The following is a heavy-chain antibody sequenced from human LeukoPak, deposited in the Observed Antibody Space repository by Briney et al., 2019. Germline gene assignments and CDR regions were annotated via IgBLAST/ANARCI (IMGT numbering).Heavy chain of an antibody. CDR2: IYSGGST. J-gene: IGHJ5*02. D-gene: IGHD6-6*01. CDR3: ARGQSSSFGGFDP. V-gene: IGHV3-53*01. CDR1: GFTVSSNY. Sequence: GGSLGLSCAASGFTVSSNYMSWVRQAPGKGLEWVSVIYSGGSTYYADSVKGRFTISRDNSKNTLYLQMNSLRAEDTAVYYCARGQSSSFGGFDPWGQGTLVTVSS.